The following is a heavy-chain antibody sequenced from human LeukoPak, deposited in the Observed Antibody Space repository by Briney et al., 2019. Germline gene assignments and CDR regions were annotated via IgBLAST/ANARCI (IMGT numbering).Heavy chain of an antibody. CDR1: GFTFSSYG. CDR2: IRYDGSNK. J-gene: IGHJ4*02. D-gene: IGHD3-22*01. V-gene: IGHV3-30*02. Sequence: AGGSLRLSCAASGFTFSSYGIHWVRQAPGKGLEWVAFIRYDGSNKYHADSVKGRFTISRDNSKNTVYLQMNSLRAEDTAVYYCARDDSPYYDSSRNPFDYWGQGTLVTVSS. CDR3: ARDDSPYYDSSRNPFDY.